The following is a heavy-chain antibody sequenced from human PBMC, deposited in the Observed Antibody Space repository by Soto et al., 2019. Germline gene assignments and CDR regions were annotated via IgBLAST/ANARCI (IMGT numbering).Heavy chain of an antibody. Sequence: GGSLRLSCAASGFIFSYYGMHWVRQAPGKGLEWVAVIWHDGSKTYYADSVKGRFTISRDNSKNMLYLEMNSLRAEDTAVYHRGGVPDDQQFFRHWGPGTLVTVSS. CDR2: IWHDGSKT. V-gene: IGHV3-33*01. CDR3: GGVPDDQQFFRH. CDR1: GFIFSYYG. D-gene: IGHD2-2*01. J-gene: IGHJ1*01.